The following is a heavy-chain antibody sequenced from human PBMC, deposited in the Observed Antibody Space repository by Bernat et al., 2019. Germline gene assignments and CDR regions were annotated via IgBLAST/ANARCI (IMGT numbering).Heavy chain of an antibody. Sequence: QVQLVESGGGVVQPGRSLRLPCAASGFTFSSYGMHWLRQAPGKGQEWVPVIWYDGSNKYCAGSVKDRFTISGESSRNTLYLQMSSLRAEDTAVYYCARDLFCGGSWSVAFDVWGRGTMVTVSS. V-gene: IGHV3-33*01. CDR1: GFTFSSYG. J-gene: IGHJ3*01. CDR3: ARDLFCGGSWSVAFDV. CDR2: IWYDGSNK. D-gene: IGHD6-13*01.